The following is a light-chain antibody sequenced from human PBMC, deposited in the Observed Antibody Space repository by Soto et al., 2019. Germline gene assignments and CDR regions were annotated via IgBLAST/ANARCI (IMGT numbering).Light chain of an antibody. J-gene: IGKJ1*01. Sequence: EIVLTPSPGTLSLSPEERATLYCRASQSVSNYLACYQRKPGQAPRLLIYGASSRATGIPDRFSGSGSGTDFTLTISRLEPEDFAVYYCHQYGGSPQTFGQGTKVDIK. CDR3: HQYGGSPQT. CDR1: QSVSNY. V-gene: IGKV3-20*01. CDR2: GAS.